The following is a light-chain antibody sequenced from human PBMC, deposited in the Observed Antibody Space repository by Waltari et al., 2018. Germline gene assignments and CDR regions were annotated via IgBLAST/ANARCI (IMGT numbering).Light chain of an antibody. Sequence: SYELTQPSSVSVSPGQTAKILCSGDILAKKYARWFQQKPGQAPLLLIYEAGERPSEIPGRFPGSSSGTTVTLTITGAHVDDEADYYCFSAADNNWVFGGGTKLTVL. V-gene: IGLV3-27*01. CDR2: EAG. CDR3: FSAADNNWV. CDR1: ILAKKY. J-gene: IGLJ3*02.